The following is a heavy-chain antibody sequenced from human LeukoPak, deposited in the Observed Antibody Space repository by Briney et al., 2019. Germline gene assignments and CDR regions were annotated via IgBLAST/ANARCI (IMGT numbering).Heavy chain of an antibody. J-gene: IGHJ1*01. Sequence: GGSLRLSCAASGFTFSSYAMSWVRQAPRKGLEWVSAISGSGGSTYYADSVKGRFTISRDNSKNTLYLQMNSLRAEDTAVYYCATHSSSWYEYFQHWGQGTLVTVSS. CDR3: ATHSSSWYEYFQH. D-gene: IGHD6-13*01. CDR2: ISGSGGST. V-gene: IGHV3-23*01. CDR1: GFTFSSYA.